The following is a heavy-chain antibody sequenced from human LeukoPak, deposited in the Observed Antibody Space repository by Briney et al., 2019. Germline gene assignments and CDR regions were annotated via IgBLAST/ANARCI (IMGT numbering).Heavy chain of an antibody. CDR3: ARPGIGGAFDI. Sequence: SGTLSLTCAVSGXSISSPNWWSWVRQPPGKGLEWIGEIYHSGSTNYNPSLKSRVTISIDRSKNQFSLKLTSVTAADTAIYYCARPGIGGAFDIWGQGTMVTVFS. D-gene: IGHD3-3*01. CDR2: IYHSGST. J-gene: IGHJ3*02. V-gene: IGHV4-4*02. CDR1: GXSISSPNW.